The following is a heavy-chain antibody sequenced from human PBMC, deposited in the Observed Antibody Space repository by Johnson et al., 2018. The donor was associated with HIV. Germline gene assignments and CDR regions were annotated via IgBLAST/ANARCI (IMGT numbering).Heavy chain of an antibody. CDR3: ARLFGDLFFGAFDL. J-gene: IGHJ3*01. V-gene: IGHV3-23*04. D-gene: IGHD3-10*01. Sequence: EKLVESGGGVVQPGRSLRLSCAASGFTFSSYAMHWVRQAPGKGLAWVSAISGSGGSTYYADSVKGRFTISRDNSKNTLYLQMNSLRAEDTAGYYCARLFGDLFFGAFDLGGQGTVVTVSS. CDR2: ISGSGGST. CDR1: GFTFSSYA.